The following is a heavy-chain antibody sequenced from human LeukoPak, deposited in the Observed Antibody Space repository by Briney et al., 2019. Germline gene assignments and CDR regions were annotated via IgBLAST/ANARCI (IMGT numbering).Heavy chain of an antibody. CDR2: IYYNGKT. Sequence: SETLSLTCTVSGGSVTYTNYYWGWIRQPPGKGLQWIGVIYYNGKTYYNPALNSRVTVAVHTSKNQFSLKLSSVTAAYTAVYYCARFVDGQWLINYWGQGALVTVS. D-gene: IGHD6-19*01. V-gene: IGHV4-39*01. CDR1: GGSVTYTNYY. CDR3: ARFVDGQWLINY. J-gene: IGHJ4*02.